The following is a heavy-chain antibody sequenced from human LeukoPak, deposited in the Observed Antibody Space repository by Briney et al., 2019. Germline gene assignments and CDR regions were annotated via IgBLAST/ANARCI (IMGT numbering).Heavy chain of an antibody. CDR1: GFTFSSYG. D-gene: IGHD4-17*01. CDR3: ATEIVGYGDVHYFDS. V-gene: IGHV1-24*01. CDR2: FNPEDVET. Sequence: GGSLRLSCAASGFTFSSYGMHWVRQAPGQGLEWMGSFNPEDVETIYARSFQGRLTVTEDTSTDTAYMELSSLRAEDTAMYYCATEIVGYGDVHYFDSWGQGTLVTVSS. J-gene: IGHJ4*02.